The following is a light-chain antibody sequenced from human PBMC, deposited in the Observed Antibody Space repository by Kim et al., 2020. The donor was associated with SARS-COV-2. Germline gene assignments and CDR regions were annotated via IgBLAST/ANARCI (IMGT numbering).Light chain of an antibody. V-gene: IGLV10-54*01. Sequence: RQTATLTCTGNINNVGNKGAAWLQQHQGHPPKLLSYRNNNRPSGISERLSASRSGDTASLTITGLQPEDEADYYCSAWDSSLSAWVFGGGTQLTVL. CDR2: RNN. CDR3: SAWDSSLSAWV. CDR1: INNVGNKG. J-gene: IGLJ3*02.